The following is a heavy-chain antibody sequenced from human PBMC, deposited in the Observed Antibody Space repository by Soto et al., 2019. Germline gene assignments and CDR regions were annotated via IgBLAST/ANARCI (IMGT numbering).Heavy chain of an antibody. Sequence: SETLSLTCTVSGGSISSYYWSWIRQPPGKGLEWIGYIYYSGSTNYNPSLKSRVTISVDTSKNQFSLKLSSVTAADTAVYYCARLKRYWICGSCYHAYAFDIWGQGTMVTVSS. CDR1: GGSISSYY. CDR3: ARLKRYWICGSCYHAYAFDI. CDR2: IYYSGST. D-gene: IGHD2-15*01. V-gene: IGHV4-59*08. J-gene: IGHJ3*02.